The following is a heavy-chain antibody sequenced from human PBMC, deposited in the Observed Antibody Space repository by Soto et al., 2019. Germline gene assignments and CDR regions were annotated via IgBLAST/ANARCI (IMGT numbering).Heavy chain of an antibody. CDR2: IKSKTDGGTT. D-gene: IGHD6-13*01. CDR1: GFTFSNAW. CDR3: TTRRIAAAGTDY. Sequence: GGSLRLSCAASGFTFSNAWMSWVRQAPGKGLEWVGRIKSKTDGGTTDYAAPVKGRFTISRDDSKNTLYLQMNSLKTEDTAVYYCTTRRIAAAGTDYWGQGTLVTVSS. V-gene: IGHV3-15*01. J-gene: IGHJ4*02.